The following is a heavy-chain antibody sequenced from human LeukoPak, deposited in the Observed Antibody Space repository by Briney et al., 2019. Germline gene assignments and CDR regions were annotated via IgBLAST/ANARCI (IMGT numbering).Heavy chain of an antibody. V-gene: IGHV3-7*01. Sequence: PGGSLRLSCATSGFTFNSYWMSWVRQAPGKGLEWVANIKPDGSEKYYVASVTGRFTISRDNAKNSLYLQMNSLRADDTAVYYCASHSSGWFGWGQGTLVTVFS. D-gene: IGHD6-19*01. CDR2: IKPDGSEK. CDR1: GFTFNSYW. J-gene: IGHJ4*02. CDR3: ASHSSGWFG.